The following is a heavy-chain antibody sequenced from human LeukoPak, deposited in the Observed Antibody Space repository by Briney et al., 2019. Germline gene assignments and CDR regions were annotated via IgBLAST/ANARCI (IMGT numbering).Heavy chain of an antibody. Sequence: SGPTLVNPTQTLRLTCTFSGFSLSSGGVGVGWIRQPPGKALEWLGVIYENDEKLYSSSLQNRLSITKDTSKNQVVLTMANMAPVATATYYCAHRHRGIASDIWGQGTMVTVSS. CDR3: AHRHRGIASDI. D-gene: IGHD1-26*01. CDR1: GFSLSSGGVG. J-gene: IGHJ3*02. V-gene: IGHV2-5*01. CDR2: IYENDEK.